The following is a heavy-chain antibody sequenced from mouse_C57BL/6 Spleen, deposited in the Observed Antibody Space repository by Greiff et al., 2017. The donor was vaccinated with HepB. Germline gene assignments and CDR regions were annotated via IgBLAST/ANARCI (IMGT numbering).Heavy chain of an antibody. CDR3: ARGLGQGFAY. J-gene: IGHJ3*01. CDR1: GYTFTSYW. CDR2: IDPSDSYT. V-gene: IGHV1-59*01. Sequence: QVQLQQPGAELVRPGTSVKLSCKASGYTFTSYWMHWVKQRPGQGLEWIGVIDPSDSYTNYNQKFKGKATLTVDTSSSTAYMQLSSRTSEDSAVYDCARGLGQGFAYWGQGTLVTVSA. D-gene: IGHD4-1*01.